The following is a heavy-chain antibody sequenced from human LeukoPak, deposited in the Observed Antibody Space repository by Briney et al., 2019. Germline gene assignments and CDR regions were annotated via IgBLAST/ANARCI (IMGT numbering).Heavy chain of an antibody. Sequence: PGRSLRLSCAASGFTFSSYAMHWVRQAPGKGLEWVAVISYDGSNKYYADSVKGRFTISRDNSKNTLYLQMNSLRAEDTAVYYCARDQGYCSSTSCHSLGFDYWGQGTLVTVSS. D-gene: IGHD2-2*01. V-gene: IGHV3-30*01. J-gene: IGHJ4*02. CDR2: ISYDGSNK. CDR1: GFTFSSYA. CDR3: ARDQGYCSSTSCHSLGFDY.